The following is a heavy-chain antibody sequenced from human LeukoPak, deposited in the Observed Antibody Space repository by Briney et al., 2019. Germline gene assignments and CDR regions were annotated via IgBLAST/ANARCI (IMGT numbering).Heavy chain of an antibody. J-gene: IGHJ6*03. Sequence: GGSLRLSCAASEFTFSRNAMHWVRQAPGKGLEWVAFIRNDGNEIYYADSVKGRFTISRDNSRDTLYFQMNSLIYEDTAVYYCAKTGFQWGEYFYYMDVWGKGTTVTVSS. CDR2: IRNDGNEI. D-gene: IGHD1-14*01. CDR1: EFTFSRNA. V-gene: IGHV3-30*02. CDR3: AKTGFQWGEYFYYMDV.